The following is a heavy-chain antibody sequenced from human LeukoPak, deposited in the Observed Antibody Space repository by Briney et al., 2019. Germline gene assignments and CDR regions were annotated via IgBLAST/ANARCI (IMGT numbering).Heavy chain of an antibody. Sequence: GGSLRLSCAASGFTLSSYSMDWLRQAPGKGLEWVPSISSSSSYIYYADSVKGRFTISSDNAKNSLYLQMNSLRPEDAAVYYCATTGWSCSGGSCYSDYWGQGSLVTVSS. CDR3: ATTGWSCSGGSCYSDY. D-gene: IGHD2-15*01. CDR1: GFTLSSYS. CDR2: ISSSSSYI. J-gene: IGHJ4*02. V-gene: IGHV3-21*01.